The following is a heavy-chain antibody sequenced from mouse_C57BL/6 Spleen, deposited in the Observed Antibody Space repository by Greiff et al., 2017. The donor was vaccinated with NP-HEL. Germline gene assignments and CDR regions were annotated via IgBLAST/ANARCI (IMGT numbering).Heavy chain of an antibody. J-gene: IGHJ2*01. CDR3: ARTRSRDGGLFDY. CDR2: IDPSDSYT. CDR1: GYTFTSYW. Sequence: VKLQQPGAELVKPGASVKLSCKASGYTFTSYWMQWVKQRPGQGLEWIGEIDPSDSYTNYNQKFKGKATLTVDTSSSTAYMQLSSLTSEDSAVYYCARTRSRDGGLFDYWGQGTTLTVSS. D-gene: IGHD1-1*01. V-gene: IGHV1-50*01.